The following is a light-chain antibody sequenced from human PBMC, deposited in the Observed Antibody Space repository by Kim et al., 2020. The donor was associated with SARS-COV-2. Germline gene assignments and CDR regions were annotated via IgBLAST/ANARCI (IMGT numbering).Light chain of an antibody. CDR2: QDS. CDR1: KLGEKY. V-gene: IGLV3-1*01. CDR3: QAWDSSTAHV. J-gene: IGLJ1*01. Sequence: SYELTQPPSVSVSPGQTASITCSGDKLGEKYACWYQQKPGQSPVLVIYQDSKRHSGIPERFSGSNSGNTATLTISGTQAMDEADYYCQAWDSSTAHVFGT.